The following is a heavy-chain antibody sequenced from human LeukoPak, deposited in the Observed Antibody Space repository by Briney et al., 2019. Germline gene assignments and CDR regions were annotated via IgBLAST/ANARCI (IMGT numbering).Heavy chain of an antibody. V-gene: IGHV3-13*01. CDR1: GFTFSSYG. CDR2: IGTAGEI. CDR3: ARAAYSSTWYSRYFDL. J-gene: IGHJ2*01. Sequence: GGSLRLSCAASGFTFSSYGMHWVRHATGKGLEWVSGIGTAGEIYYPGSVKGRFTISRENAKNSLYLQMNSLRAGDTAVYYCARAAYSSTWYSRYFDLWGRGTLVTVSS. D-gene: IGHD6-13*01.